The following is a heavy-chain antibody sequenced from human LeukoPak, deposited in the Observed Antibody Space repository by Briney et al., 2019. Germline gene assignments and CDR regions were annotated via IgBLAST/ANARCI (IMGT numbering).Heavy chain of an antibody. CDR1: DFTFSSNP. V-gene: IGHV3-23*01. CDR3: ATTKQARRYFDY. CDR2: INPSGGNT. J-gene: IGHJ4*02. D-gene: IGHD1-1*01. Sequence: GGSLRLSCAGSDFTFSSNPLSWVRQAPGKGLEWVSAINPSGGNTYYADPVRGRFTISRDNSKNTLYLQMNTLRAEDTAVYYCATTKQARRYFDYWGQGTLVTVSS.